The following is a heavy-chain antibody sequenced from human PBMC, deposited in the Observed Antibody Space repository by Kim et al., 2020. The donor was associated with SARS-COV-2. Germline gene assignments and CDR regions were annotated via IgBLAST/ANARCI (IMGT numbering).Heavy chain of an antibody. CDR1: GGSFSAYY. J-gene: IGHJ2*01. Sequence: SETLSLTCAVYGGSFSAYYWSWIRQPPGKGLEWIGEINHSGSTNYNPSLKSRVTISVDTSKNQFSLKLSSVTAADTAMYYCARGRATNHWYFDLWGRGTLVTVSS. V-gene: IGHV4-34*01. CDR2: INHSGST. CDR3: ARGRATNHWYFDL.